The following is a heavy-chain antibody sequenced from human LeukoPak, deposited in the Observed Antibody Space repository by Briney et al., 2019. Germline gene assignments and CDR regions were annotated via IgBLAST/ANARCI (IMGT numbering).Heavy chain of an antibody. Sequence: GASVKVSCKASGYTFTSYAMNWVRQAPGQGLEWMGWINTNTGNPTYAQGFTGRFVFSLDTSVSTAYLQISSLKAEDTAVFYCARGLGSGAAPSEWIDPWGQGTLVTVSS. D-gene: IGHD6-6*01. CDR2: INTNTGNP. CDR1: GYTFTSYA. V-gene: IGHV7-4-1*02. CDR3: ARGLGSGAAPSEWIDP. J-gene: IGHJ5*02.